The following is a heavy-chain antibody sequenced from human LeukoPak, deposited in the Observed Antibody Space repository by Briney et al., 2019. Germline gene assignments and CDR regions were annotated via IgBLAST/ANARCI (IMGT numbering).Heavy chain of an antibody. V-gene: IGHV4-59*08. CDR2: IHYSGST. CDR3: ARLLTGSTSWHIDY. D-gene: IGHD2-2*01. J-gene: IGHJ4*02. CDR1: GGSISSYY. Sequence: PSETLSLTCTVSGGSISSYYWSWIRQPPGKGLEWIGNIHYSGSTNYNPSLDSRVTISIDTSKNQFSLKLTSVTAADTAVYYCARLLTGSTSWHIDYWGQGTLVTVSS.